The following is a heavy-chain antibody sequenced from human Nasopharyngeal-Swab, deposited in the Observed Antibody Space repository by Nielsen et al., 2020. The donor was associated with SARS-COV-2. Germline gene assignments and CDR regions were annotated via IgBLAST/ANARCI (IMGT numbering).Heavy chain of an antibody. D-gene: IGHD2-2*01. V-gene: IGHV4-59*12. CDR2: IYYSGST. Sequence: SETLSLTCTVSGGSISSYYWSWIRQPPGKGLEWIGYIYYSGSTNYNPSLKSRVTISVDTSKNQFSLKLSSVTAADTAVYYCARGERCSSTSCYFNWFDPWGQGTLVTVSS. CDR3: ARGERCSSTSCYFNWFDP. J-gene: IGHJ5*02. CDR1: GGSISSYY.